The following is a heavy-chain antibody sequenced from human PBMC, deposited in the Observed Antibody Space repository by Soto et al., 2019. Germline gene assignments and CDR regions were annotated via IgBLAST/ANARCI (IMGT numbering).Heavy chain of an antibody. CDR3: ARVSRIPVQGMDV. Sequence: GGSLRFSCAASGFSFSSFEMNWVRQAPGKGLEWVSYISSAGGTIYYADSVKGRFTISKDSAKNSLCLQMNSLRADDTGVYYCARVSRIPVQGMDVWGQGTTVTASS. D-gene: IGHD2-21*01. V-gene: IGHV3-48*03. J-gene: IGHJ6*02. CDR2: ISSAGGTI. CDR1: GFSFSSFE.